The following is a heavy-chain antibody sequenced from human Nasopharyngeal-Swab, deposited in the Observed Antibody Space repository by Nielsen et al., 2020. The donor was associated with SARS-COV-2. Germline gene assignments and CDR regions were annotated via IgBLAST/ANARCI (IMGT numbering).Heavy chain of an antibody. J-gene: IGHJ6*02. Sequence: ASVKVSCKASGYTFTGYYMHWVRQAPGQGLEWMGWINPNSGGTNYAQKFQGWVTMTRDTSISTAYMELSRLRSDDTAVYYCARDKRGYDSTYYYYGMDVWGQGTTVTVSS. CDR1: GYTFTGYY. CDR3: ARDKRGYDSTYYYYGMDV. V-gene: IGHV1-2*04. CDR2: INPNSGGT. D-gene: IGHD5-12*01.